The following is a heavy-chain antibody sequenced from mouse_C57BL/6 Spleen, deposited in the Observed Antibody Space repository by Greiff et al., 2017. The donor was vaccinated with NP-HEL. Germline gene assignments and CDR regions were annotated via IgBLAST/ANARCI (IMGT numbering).Heavy chain of an antibody. CDR2: IRNKANNHAT. V-gene: IGHV6-6*01. CDR1: GFTFSDAW. J-gene: IGHJ2*01. Sequence: AGGSMKLSCAASGFTFSDAWMDWVRQSPEKGLELVAEIRNKANNHATYYAESVKGRFTISRDDSKSSVYLQMNSLRAEDTGIYYCTREDYYGNFFFDYWGQGTTLTVSS. CDR3: TREDYYGNFFFDY. D-gene: IGHD2-1*01.